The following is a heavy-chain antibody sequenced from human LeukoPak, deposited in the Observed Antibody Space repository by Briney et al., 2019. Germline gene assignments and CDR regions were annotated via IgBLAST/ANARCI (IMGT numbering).Heavy chain of an antibody. CDR2: ISSSSSTI. CDR3: ARTLIVGAIDGMDV. J-gene: IGHJ6*02. V-gene: IGHV3-48*04. Sequence: PGGSLTLSCAASGFTFSSYSMNWVRQAPGKGLEWVSYISSSSSTIYYADSVKGRFTISRDNAKNSLYLQMNSLRAEDTAVYYCARTLIVGAIDGMDVWGQGTTVTVSS. CDR1: GFTFSSYS. D-gene: IGHD1-26*01.